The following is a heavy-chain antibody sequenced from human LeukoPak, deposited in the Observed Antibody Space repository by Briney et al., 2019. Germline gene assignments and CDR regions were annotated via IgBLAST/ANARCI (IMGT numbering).Heavy chain of an antibody. CDR2: IYSGGGT. Sequence: TGGSLRLSCTASGFTFSSYTMSWVRQAPGKGLEWVSVIYSGGGTYYADSVKGRFTISRDNSKNTLYLQMNSLKAEDTAVYYCARGAPFSSGWSSDYWGQGTLVTVSS. CDR3: ARGAPFSSGWSSDY. J-gene: IGHJ4*02. V-gene: IGHV3-53*01. CDR1: GFTFSSYT. D-gene: IGHD6-19*01.